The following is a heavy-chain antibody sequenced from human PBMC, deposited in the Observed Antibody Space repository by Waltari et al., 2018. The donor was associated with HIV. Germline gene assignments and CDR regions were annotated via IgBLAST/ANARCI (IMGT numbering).Heavy chain of an antibody. CDR2: ISSGSSFI. V-gene: IGHV3-21*01. CDR1: GMTFSSFS. Sequence: EVQLVGSGGGLVKPGGSLRASRAGSGMTFSSFSMNWVRQAPGKGLEWVASISSGSSFIDYADSVKGRFTISRDNAKNSLYLQMKSLRVEDTALYYCARALTNFGGFWGQGTLVTVSS. J-gene: IGHJ4*02. D-gene: IGHD4-17*01. CDR3: ARALTNFGGF.